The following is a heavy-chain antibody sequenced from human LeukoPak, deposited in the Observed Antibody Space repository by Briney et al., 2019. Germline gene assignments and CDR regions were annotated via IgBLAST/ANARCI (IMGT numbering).Heavy chain of an antibody. D-gene: IGHD1/OR15-1a*01. J-gene: IGHJ4*02. V-gene: IGHV1-2*02. CDR1: GYTFTGYY. CDR3: AREGASWNNRKIDY. CDR2: INPNSGGT. Sequence: ASVKVSCKASGYTFTGYYMHWVRQAPGQGLEWMGWINPNSGGTNYAQKFQGRVTMTRDTSISTAYMELSRLRSDDTAVYYCAREGASWNNRKIDYWGQGTLVTVSS.